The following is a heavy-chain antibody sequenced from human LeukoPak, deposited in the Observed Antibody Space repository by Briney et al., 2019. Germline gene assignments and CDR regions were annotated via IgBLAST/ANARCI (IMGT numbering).Heavy chain of an antibody. CDR1: GGSFSGYF. J-gene: IGHJ4*02. CDR3: ARGVCSGGSCYSEWNY. Sequence: SETLSLTCVVYGGSFSGYFWSWVRQPPGKGLEWIGEINHSGSTNYNPSLKSRVTISVDTSKNHFSLTLTSVTAADTAVYYCARGVCSGGSCYSEWNYWGQGTLVTVSS. D-gene: IGHD2-15*01. V-gene: IGHV4-34*01. CDR2: INHSGST.